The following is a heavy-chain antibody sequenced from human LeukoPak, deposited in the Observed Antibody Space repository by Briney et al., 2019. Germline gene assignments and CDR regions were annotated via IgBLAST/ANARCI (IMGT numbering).Heavy chain of an antibody. CDR3: ATEGGIVGATGGWDFDY. V-gene: IGHV1-24*01. CDR2: FDPEDGET. D-gene: IGHD1-26*01. Sequence: ASVKVSCKVSEYTLTELSMHWVRQAPGKGLEWMGGFDPEDGETIYAQKFQGRVTMTEDTSTDTAYMELSSLRSEDTAVYYCATEGGIVGATGGWDFDYWGQGTLVTVSS. CDR1: EYTLTELS. J-gene: IGHJ4*02.